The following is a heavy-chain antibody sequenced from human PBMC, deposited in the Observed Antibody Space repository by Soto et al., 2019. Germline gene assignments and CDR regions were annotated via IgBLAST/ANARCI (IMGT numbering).Heavy chain of an antibody. J-gene: IGHJ5*02. V-gene: IGHV4-4*07. CDR1: GASISCFY. Sequence: SETLPLTCTVSGASISCFYWSWIRKSPGKGLEWIGRIYATGTTDYNPSLKSRVMMSVDTSKKQFSLKLRSVTAEDTTVYYCVKDGTKTLRDWFDPWGQGISVTVSS. D-gene: IGHD1-1*01. CDR3: VKDGTKTLRDWFDP. CDR2: IYATGTT.